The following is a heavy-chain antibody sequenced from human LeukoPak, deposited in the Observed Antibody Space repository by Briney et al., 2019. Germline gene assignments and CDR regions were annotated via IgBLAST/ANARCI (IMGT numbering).Heavy chain of an antibody. CDR3: ARLGSGWSFDF. CDR2: IWYDGSDK. J-gene: IGHJ4*02. D-gene: IGHD6-19*01. Sequence: PGGSLRLSCGASGFTFSSYGMNWVRQAPGKGLEWVAVIWYDGSDKYYADSVKGRFTISRDNSKNTVSLQMNSLRAEDTAVYYCARLGSGWSFDFWGQGTLVAVSS. CDR1: GFTFSSYG. V-gene: IGHV3-33*01.